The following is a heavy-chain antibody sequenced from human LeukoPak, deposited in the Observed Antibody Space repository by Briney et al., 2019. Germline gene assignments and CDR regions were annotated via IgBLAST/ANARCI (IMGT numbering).Heavy chain of an antibody. CDR1: GFTVSSNY. V-gene: IGHV3-53*01. CDR3: ARDRRLASFDY. D-gene: IGHD6-25*01. CDR2: IYSGGST. J-gene: IGHJ4*02. Sequence: GGSLRLSCAASGFTVSSNYMSWVRQAPGKGLEWVSVIYSGGSTYYADSVKGRFTISRDNSKNTLYLQMNSLRAEDAAIYYCARDRRLASFDYGGQGTLVTVSS.